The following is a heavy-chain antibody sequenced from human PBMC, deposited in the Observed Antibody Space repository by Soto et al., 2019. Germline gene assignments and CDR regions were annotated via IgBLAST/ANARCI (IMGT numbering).Heavy chain of an antibody. Sequence: SETLSLTCTVSGGSISSSSYYWGWIRQPPGKGLEWIGSIYYSGSTYYNPSLKSRVTISVDTSKNQFSLKLSSVTAADTAVYYCARQQVLYRPYFDYWGQGTLVTVSS. CDR3: ARQQVLYRPYFDY. V-gene: IGHV4-39*01. J-gene: IGHJ4*02. D-gene: IGHD3-3*01. CDR1: GGSISSSSYY. CDR2: IYYSGST.